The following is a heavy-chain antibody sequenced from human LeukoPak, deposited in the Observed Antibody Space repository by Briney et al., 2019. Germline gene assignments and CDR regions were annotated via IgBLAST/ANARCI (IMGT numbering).Heavy chain of an antibody. CDR1: GYTFTNYY. J-gene: IGHJ6*02. Sequence: ASVKVSCKASGYTFTNYYIHWVRRAPGQGLEWMGIINPSAGATNYAQKFQGRVTMTRDTSTTTVYMELSSLRSEDTAVYYCAREAVAAHPYYYYGMDVWGQGTTVTVSS. CDR2: INPSAGAT. V-gene: IGHV1-46*01. D-gene: IGHD6-19*01. CDR3: AREAVAAHPYYYYGMDV.